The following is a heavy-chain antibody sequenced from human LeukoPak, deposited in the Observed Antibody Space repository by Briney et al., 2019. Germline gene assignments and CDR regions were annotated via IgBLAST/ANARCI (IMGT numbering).Heavy chain of an antibody. J-gene: IGHJ4*02. CDR2: ISGGGGIT. CDR1: GFTFSSYA. D-gene: IGHD2-21*01. CDR3: AKGKRNSAPYGPHDY. Sequence: GGSLRLSCAASGFTFSSYAMSWVRQAPGKGLEWVSGISGGGGITYYTDSVKGRFTISRDNSKNTLYLQMNSLRAEDTAVYYCAKGKRNSAPYGPHDYWGQGTLVTVSS. V-gene: IGHV3-23*01.